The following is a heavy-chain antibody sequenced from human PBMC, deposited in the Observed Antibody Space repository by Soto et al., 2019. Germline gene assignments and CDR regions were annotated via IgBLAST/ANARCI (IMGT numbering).Heavy chain of an antibody. CDR1: GYTFTDYY. CDR2: INPKSGGT. J-gene: IGHJ6*02. Sequence: ASVKVSCKASGYTFTDYYLHWVRQAPGQGLEWMGRINPKSGGTGTAQKFLDRVTMTADTSISTAYMEMRSLRSDDTALYYCARSYEEVPPCTNGVCHYLVGYAMGVWGQGTTVTVSS. V-gene: IGHV1-2*02. D-gene: IGHD2-8*01. CDR3: ARSYEEVPPCTNGVCHYLVGYAMGV.